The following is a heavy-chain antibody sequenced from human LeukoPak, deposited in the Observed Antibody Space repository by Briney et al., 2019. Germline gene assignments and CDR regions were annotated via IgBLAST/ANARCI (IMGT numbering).Heavy chain of an antibody. D-gene: IGHD4-17*01. CDR2: VDSSGST. Sequence: SETLSLTCTVSGGSISGYHWTWIRQPPGKGLEWVGYVDSSGSTHYSPSLKSRVTISLDTSKNQFTLKLTSVTAADTAVYYCARDRGVTSYFYYGLDVWGQGTTVTVSS. CDR3: ARDRGVTSYFYYGLDV. V-gene: IGHV4-59*01. CDR1: GGSISGYH. J-gene: IGHJ6*02.